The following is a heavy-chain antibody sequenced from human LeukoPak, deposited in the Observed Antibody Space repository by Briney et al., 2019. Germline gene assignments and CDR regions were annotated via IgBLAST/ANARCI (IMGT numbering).Heavy chain of an antibody. CDR3: VRGYYAGRGHHFEY. CDR1: GFTFSSYG. D-gene: IGHD3-22*01. CDR2: IWSDGSNK. J-gene: IGHJ4*02. V-gene: IGHV3-33*01. Sequence: GGSLRLSCAASGFTFSSYGMHWVRQAPGKGLEWVAFIWSDGSNKYYADSVKGRFTISRDNSKNTLCLQMNSLRAEDTAVYYCVRGYYAGRGHHFEYWGQGTLVTVSS.